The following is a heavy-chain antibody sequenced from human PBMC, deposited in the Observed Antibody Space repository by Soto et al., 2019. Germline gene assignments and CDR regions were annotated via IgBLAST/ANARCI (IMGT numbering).Heavy chain of an antibody. CDR2: ISSSSSYI. D-gene: IGHD3-16*02. CDR3: ARDAPSDDYIWGSYRPPASDYYYYMDV. Sequence: GGSLRLSCAASGFTFSSYSMNWVRQAPGKGLEWVSSISSSSSYIYYADSVKGRFTISRDNAKNSLYLQMNSLRAEDTAVYYCARDAPSDDYIWGSYRPPASDYYYYMDVWGKGTTVTVS. CDR1: GFTFSSYS. J-gene: IGHJ6*03. V-gene: IGHV3-21*01.